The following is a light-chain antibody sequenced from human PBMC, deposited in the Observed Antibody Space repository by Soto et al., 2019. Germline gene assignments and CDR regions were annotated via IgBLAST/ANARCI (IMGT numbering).Light chain of an antibody. CDR2: GAS. CDR1: QSVSSSS. Sequence: DIALTQSPSPLSSSPGDRATLTCRSSQSVSSSSLAWYQQKPGQAPRLLIYGASSRATGVPDRFSGSGSGTDFTLTISRLEPEDFAVYYCQQYGSSPRTFGQGTKVDIK. V-gene: IGKV3-20*01. J-gene: IGKJ1*01. CDR3: QQYGSSPRT.